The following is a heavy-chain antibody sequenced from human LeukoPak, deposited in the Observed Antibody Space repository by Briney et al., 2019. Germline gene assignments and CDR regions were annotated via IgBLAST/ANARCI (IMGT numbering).Heavy chain of an antibody. CDR2: INWNGGST. Sequence: GGSLRLSCAASEFSVGSNYMTWVRQAPGKGLEWVSGINWNGGSTGYADSVKGRFTISRDNAKNSLYLQMNSLTAEDTAVYYCARVGVLSSSWLLYWGQGTLVTVSS. V-gene: IGHV3-20*04. J-gene: IGHJ4*02. CDR3: ARVGVLSSSWLLY. D-gene: IGHD6-13*01. CDR1: EFSVGSNY.